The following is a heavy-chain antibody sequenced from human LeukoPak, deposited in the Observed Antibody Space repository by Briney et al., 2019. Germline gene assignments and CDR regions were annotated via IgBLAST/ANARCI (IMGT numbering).Heavy chain of an antibody. J-gene: IGHJ4*02. CDR3: AKIPGSGSYSYFDY. Sequence: PGRSLRLSYAASGFTFSSYTMHWVRQAPGKGLEWVAVISYHGSNKYYADSVKGRFTISRDNSKNTLYLQMNSLRAEDTAVYYCAKIPGSGSYSYFDYWGQGTLATVSS. CDR1: GFTFSSYT. D-gene: IGHD3-10*01. CDR2: ISYHGSNK. V-gene: IGHV3-30*04.